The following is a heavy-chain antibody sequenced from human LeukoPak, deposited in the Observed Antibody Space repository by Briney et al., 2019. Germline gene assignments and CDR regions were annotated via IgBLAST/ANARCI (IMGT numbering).Heavy chain of an antibody. Sequence: PSQTLSLTCTVSSGSISAYSWSWIRQPAGNGLEWIGRICICGSINYNPSLKSRVTMSADRSKTQFSLKLSSVTAADTAVYYCVRGGGTAFDYWGQGTLVTVTS. CDR2: ICICGSI. J-gene: IGHJ4*02. CDR3: VRGGGTAFDY. CDR1: SGSISAYS. D-gene: IGHD3-16*01. V-gene: IGHV4-4*07.